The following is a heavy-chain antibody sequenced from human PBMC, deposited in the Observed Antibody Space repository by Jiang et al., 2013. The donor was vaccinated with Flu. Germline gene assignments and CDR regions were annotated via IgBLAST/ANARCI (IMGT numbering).Heavy chain of an antibody. CDR3: ARHPQSDIVLMAYADEYYFDY. Sequence: GAEVKKPGESLKISCKGSGYSFTNYWISWVRQMPGKGLEWMGRIDPSDSYTNYSPSFQGHVTISADKSISTAYLQWSSLKASDTAMYYCARHPQSDIVLMAYADEYYFDYWG. CDR2: IDPSDSYT. D-gene: IGHD2-8*01. CDR1: GYSFTNYW. V-gene: IGHV5-10-1*01. J-gene: IGHJ4*01.